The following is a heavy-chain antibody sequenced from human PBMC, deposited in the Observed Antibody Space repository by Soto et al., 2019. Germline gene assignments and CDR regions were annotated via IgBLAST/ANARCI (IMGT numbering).Heavy chain of an antibody. CDR1: GGTFGSYA. J-gene: IGHJ5*02. CDR3: ARPIQYYFDTSAQSAWFDP. D-gene: IGHD3-22*01. CDR2: IIPIFSTP. Sequence: SVKVSCKTSGGTFGSYAISWVRQAPGQGLEWMGGIIPIFSTPNYAQRFQGRVTITADESTSTAYMELSSLRSEDTAVYYCARPIQYYFDTSAQSAWFDPWGQGTLVTVSS. V-gene: IGHV1-69*13.